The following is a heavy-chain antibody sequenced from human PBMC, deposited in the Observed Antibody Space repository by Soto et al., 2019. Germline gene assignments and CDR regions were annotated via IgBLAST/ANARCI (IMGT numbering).Heavy chain of an antibody. Sequence: GASVKVSCKASGYTFTSYDINWVRQATGQGLEWMGWMNPNSGNTGYAQKFQGRVTMTRNTSISTAYMELSSLRSEDTAVYYCARGAHRYCSSTICYDWDYYYYGMDVWGQGTTVTVSS. J-gene: IGHJ6*02. V-gene: IGHV1-8*01. CDR1: GYTFTSYD. CDR3: ARGAHRYCSSTICYDWDYYYYGMDV. D-gene: IGHD2-2*01. CDR2: MNPNSGNT.